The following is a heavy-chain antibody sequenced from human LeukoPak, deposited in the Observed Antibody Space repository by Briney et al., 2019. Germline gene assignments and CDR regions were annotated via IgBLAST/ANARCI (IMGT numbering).Heavy chain of an antibody. CDR2: IKRKTEGGTT. CDR3: TTGNFGPY. V-gene: IGHV3-15*01. D-gene: IGHD3-10*01. Sequence: GGSLRLSCAASGFTFSSYWMGWVRQAPGKGLEWVGRIKRKTEGGTTDYAAPVKGRFTISRDDSKNTLYLQMNSLKTEDTAFYYCTTGNFGPYWGQGTLVTVSS. CDR1: GFTFSSYW. J-gene: IGHJ4*02.